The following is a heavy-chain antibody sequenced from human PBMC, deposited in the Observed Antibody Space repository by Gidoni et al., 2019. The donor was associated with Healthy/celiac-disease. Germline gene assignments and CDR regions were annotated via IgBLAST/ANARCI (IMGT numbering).Heavy chain of an antibody. Sequence: TCTVSGGSISSSSYYWGWIRQPPGKGLEWIGSIYYSGSTYYNPSLKSRVTISVDTSKNQFSLKLSSVTAADTAVYYCARSGSGWYGFDYWGQGTLVTVSS. CDR2: IYYSGST. D-gene: IGHD6-19*01. CDR1: GGSISSSSYY. J-gene: IGHJ4*02. V-gene: IGHV4-39*01. CDR3: ARSGSGWYGFDY.